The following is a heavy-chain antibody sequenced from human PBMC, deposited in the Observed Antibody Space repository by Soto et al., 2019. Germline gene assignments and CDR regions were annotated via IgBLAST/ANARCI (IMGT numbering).Heavy chain of an antibody. CDR1: GYTFTNYA. V-gene: IGHV1-3*04. CDR2: INTGNGDT. Sequence: QVHLVQSGAEVKKPGASVMVSCKASGYTFTNYAIHWARQAPGQRLERMRWINTGNGDTKYSQRFQGRVTFTRDRPASTAYMELRSLISEGKGVYVCASEIDCGVDAFEIWGQGTMVTFSS. D-gene: IGHD4-17*01. J-gene: IGHJ3*02. CDR3: ASEIDCGVDAFEI.